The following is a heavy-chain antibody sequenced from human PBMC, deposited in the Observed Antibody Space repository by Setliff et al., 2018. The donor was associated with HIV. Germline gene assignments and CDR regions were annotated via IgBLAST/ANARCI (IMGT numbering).Heavy chain of an antibody. CDR1: GYTFTSYY. V-gene: IGHV1-18*04. Sequence: ASVKVSCKASGYTFTSYYMHWVRQAPGQGLEWMGWISAFNGPTNYAQKFQGRVTITPDTSTSTAYMELRSLRSDDTAVYFCAREPPEVTITTHKLDIWGQGTLVTVSS. CDR3: AREPPEVTITTHKLDI. CDR2: ISAFNGPT. J-gene: IGHJ3*02. D-gene: IGHD1-1*01.